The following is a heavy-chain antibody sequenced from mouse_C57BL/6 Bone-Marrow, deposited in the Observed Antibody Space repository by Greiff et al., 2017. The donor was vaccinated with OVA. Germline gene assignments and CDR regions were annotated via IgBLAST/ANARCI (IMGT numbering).Heavy chain of an antibody. CDR3: ARQRDYGSSLYAMDY. V-gene: IGHV5-6*02. Sequence: DVKLVESGGDLVKPGGSLKLSCAASGFTFSSYGMSWVRQTPDKRLEWVATISSGGSYTYYPDSVKGRFTISRDNAKNTLYLQMSSLKSEDTAMYYCARQRDYGSSLYAMDYWGQGTSVTVSS. J-gene: IGHJ4*01. CDR2: ISSGGSYT. CDR1: GFTFSSYG. D-gene: IGHD1-1*01.